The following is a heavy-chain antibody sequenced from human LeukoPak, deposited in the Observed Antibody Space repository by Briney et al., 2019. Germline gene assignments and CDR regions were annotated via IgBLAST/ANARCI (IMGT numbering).Heavy chain of an antibody. CDR3: VERFDY. Sequence: GGSLRLSCAASGFIFSSYGMHWVRQAPDKGLEWVAFIRYDGSRKYYADSVKGRFTISRDNSKNTLYLQMNGLRAEDTAMYYCVERFDYWGQGSLVTVSS. J-gene: IGHJ4*02. V-gene: IGHV3-30*02. CDR2: IRYDGSRK. CDR1: GFIFSSYG.